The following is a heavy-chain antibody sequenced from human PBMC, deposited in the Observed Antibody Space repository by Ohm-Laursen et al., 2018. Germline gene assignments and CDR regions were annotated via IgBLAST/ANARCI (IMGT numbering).Heavy chain of an antibody. CDR1: GYTFTSYD. D-gene: IGHD6-19*01. CDR2: MNPNSGNT. CDR3: ARGAVAGSHMDV. V-gene: IGHV1-8*01. J-gene: IGHJ6*02. Sequence: GASVKVSCNVSGYTFTSYDINWVRQATGQGLEWMGWMNPNSGNTGYAQKFQGRVTMTRNTSISTAYMELSSLRSEDTAVYYCARGAVAGSHMDVWGQGTTVTVSS.